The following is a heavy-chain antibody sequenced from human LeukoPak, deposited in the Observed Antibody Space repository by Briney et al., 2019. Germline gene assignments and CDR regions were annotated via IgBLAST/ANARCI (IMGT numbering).Heavy chain of an antibody. CDR1: GFSFSSCA. CDR2: ISGSGGST. J-gene: IGHJ4*02. Sequence: GGSLRLSCAASGFSFSSCAMTWVRQAPGKGLEWVSAISGSGGSTYYADSVKGRFTISRDNSKNTLYLQMNSLRAEDTAVYFCAKRGIVIRGILVIGYHQEAYHYDYWGQGVLVTVSS. D-gene: IGHD3-10*01. V-gene: IGHV3-23*01. CDR3: AKRGIVIRGILVIGYHQEAYHYDY.